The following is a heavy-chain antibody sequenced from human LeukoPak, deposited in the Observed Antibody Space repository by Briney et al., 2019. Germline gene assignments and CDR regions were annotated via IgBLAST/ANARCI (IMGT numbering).Heavy chain of an antibody. CDR2: INSDGSST. CDR1: GFTFSSYW. J-gene: IGHJ4*02. Sequence: GGSLRLSCAASGFTFSSYWMHWVRQAPGKRLVWVSRINSDGSSTSYADSVKGRFTISRDNAKNTLYLQMNSLRAEDTAVYYCARSPDGDLDYWGQGTLVTVSS. CDR3: ARSPDGDLDY. D-gene: IGHD4-17*01. V-gene: IGHV3-74*01.